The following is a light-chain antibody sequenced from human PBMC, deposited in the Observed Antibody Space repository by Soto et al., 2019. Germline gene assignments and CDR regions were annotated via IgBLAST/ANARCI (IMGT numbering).Light chain of an antibody. V-gene: IGLV1-40*01. CDR1: SSNIGAGYD. J-gene: IGLJ2*01. Sequence: QSVLTQPPSVSGAPGQRVTISCTGSSSNIGAGYDVHWYQQLPGTAPKLLIYGNSNRPSGVPDRFSGSKSGTSASLAITGLQAEDETQYYCAAWDDSLNVLVFGGGTKLTVL. CDR2: GNS. CDR3: AAWDDSLNVLV.